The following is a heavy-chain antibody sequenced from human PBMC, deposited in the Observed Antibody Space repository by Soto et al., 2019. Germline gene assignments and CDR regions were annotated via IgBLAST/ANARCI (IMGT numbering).Heavy chain of an antibody. CDR3: ARVVPGIAVAAFDY. J-gene: IGHJ4*02. D-gene: IGHD6-19*01. CDR2: INAGNGNT. V-gene: IGHV1-3*01. CDR1: GYTFTSYA. Sequence: ASVKVSCKASGYTFTSYAMHWVRQAPGQRLEWMGWINAGNGNTKYSQKFQGRVTITRDTSASTAYMELSSLRSEDTAVYYCARVVPGIAVAAFDYWGQGTLVTVSS.